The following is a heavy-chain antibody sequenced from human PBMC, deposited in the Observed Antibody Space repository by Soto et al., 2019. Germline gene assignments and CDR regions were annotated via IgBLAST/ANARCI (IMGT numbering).Heavy chain of an antibody. J-gene: IGHJ4*02. CDR3: AKDRSFGDLAASFDH. CDR2: ISAGGAST. CDR1: GFTFSSYA. D-gene: IGHD3-10*01. Sequence: GGSLRLSCAASGFTFSSYAMSWVRQAPVKGLEWVSGISAGGASTFYADSVKGRFTISRDNSKNMLYLQMNSLRAEDTAVYYCAKDRSFGDLAASFDHWGQGTLVTVSS. V-gene: IGHV3-23*01.